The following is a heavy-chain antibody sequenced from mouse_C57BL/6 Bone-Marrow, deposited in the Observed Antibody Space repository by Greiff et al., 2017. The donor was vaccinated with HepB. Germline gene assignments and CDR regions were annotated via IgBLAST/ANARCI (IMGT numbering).Heavy chain of an antibody. CDR1: GFSFNTYA. D-gene: IGHD1-1*01. V-gene: IGHV10-1*01. Sequence: EVKLMESGGGLVQPKGSLKLSCAASGFSFNTYAMNWVRQAPGKGLEWVARIRSKSNNYATYYADSVKDRFTISRDDSESMLYLQMNNLKTEDTAMYDCVRGTTVPHWYFDVWGTGTTVTVSS. CDR2: IRSKSNNYAT. J-gene: IGHJ1*03. CDR3: VRGTTVPHWYFDV.